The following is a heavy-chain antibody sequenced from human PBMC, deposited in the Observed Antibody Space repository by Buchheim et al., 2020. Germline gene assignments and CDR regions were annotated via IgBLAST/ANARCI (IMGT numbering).Heavy chain of an antibody. Sequence: QQQLQESGPGLVKPSETLSLSCTVSGGSISNSDSYYWGWIRQPPGKGLEWIGSIYYGGSTYYNPSLKSRVTLSVDTSQHQFSLKLSSVTAADTAVYYCARQITLVRGLTVNDYYYMDVWGKGTT. CDR1: GGSISNSDSYY. V-gene: IGHV4-39*01. CDR3: ARQITLVRGLTVNDYYYMDV. J-gene: IGHJ6*03. CDR2: IYYGGST. D-gene: IGHD3-10*01.